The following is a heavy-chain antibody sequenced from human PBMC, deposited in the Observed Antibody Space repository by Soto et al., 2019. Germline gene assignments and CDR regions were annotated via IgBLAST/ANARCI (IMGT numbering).Heavy chain of an antibody. V-gene: IGHV4-61*01. CDR3: ARVLAGLDY. CDR2: IYYSGST. D-gene: IGHD3-9*01. CDR1: GGSVSSGSYY. J-gene: IGHJ4*02. Sequence: PSETLSLTCTVSGGSVSSGSYYWSWIRQPPGKGLEWIGYIYYSGSTNYNPSLKSRVTISVDTSKNQFSLKLSPVTAADTAVYYCARVLAGLDYWGQGTLVTVSS.